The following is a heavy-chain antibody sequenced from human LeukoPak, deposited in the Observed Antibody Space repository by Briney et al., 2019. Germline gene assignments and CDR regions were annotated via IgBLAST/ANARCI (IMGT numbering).Heavy chain of an antibody. CDR2: ISGSGDAT. D-gene: IGHD3-22*01. V-gene: IGHV3-23*01. CDR3: AREYDSSWPS. J-gene: IGHJ5*02. CDR1: GFTFSDYA. Sequence: GGSLRLSCAASGFTFSDYAMNWVRQAPGKGLEWVSVISGSGDATYYADSVKGRFTISRDNSKNTLYLQMNSLRAEDTAVYYCAREYDSSWPSWGQGTLVTVSS.